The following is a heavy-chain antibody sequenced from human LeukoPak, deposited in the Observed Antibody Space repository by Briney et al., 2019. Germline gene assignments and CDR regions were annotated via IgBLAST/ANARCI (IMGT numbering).Heavy chain of an antibody. CDR1: GFTFSSYA. D-gene: IGHD1-26*01. V-gene: IGHV3-30*04. J-gene: IGHJ4*02. Sequence: PGGALRLSCAASGFTFSSYAIHWVREAPGKGLEWVAVISYDGSNKYYADSVKGRFTISRDNSKNTLYLQMNSLRAEDTAVYYCAKGGSYSGRFDYWGQGTLVTVSS. CDR3: AKGGSYSGRFDY. CDR2: ISYDGSNK.